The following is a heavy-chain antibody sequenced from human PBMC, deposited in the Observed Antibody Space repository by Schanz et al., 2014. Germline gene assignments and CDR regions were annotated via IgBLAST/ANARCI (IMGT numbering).Heavy chain of an antibody. J-gene: IGHJ4*02. D-gene: IGHD3-22*01. V-gene: IGHV3-23*04. CDR3: ARVHHYDPSGWGYFDY. CDR1: GFTVSSNH. Sequence: EGQLAESGGGLVQPGGSLRLSCAVSGFTVSSNHMSWVRQAPGKGLEWVSALSGSGGSTYYADSVKGRFTISRDNSKNTLYLQMNRLRADDTAVYYCARVHHYDPSGWGYFDYWGQGALVTVSS. CDR2: LSGSGGST.